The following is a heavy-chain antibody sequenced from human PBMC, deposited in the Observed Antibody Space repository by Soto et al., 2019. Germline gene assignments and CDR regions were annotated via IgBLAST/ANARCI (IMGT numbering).Heavy chain of an antibody. Sequence: PGGSMSLSCAASGITISSNYMSWVRQAPGKGLEWVSVIYTDGSTYYADSVKGRFTISRDNSKNTLYLQMNSLRAEDTAVYYCASVREGWGSYFDYWGQGTQVTVSS. CDR3: ASVREGWGSYFDY. J-gene: IGHJ4*02. CDR1: GITISSNY. CDR2: IYTDGST. D-gene: IGHD3-16*01. V-gene: IGHV3-53*01.